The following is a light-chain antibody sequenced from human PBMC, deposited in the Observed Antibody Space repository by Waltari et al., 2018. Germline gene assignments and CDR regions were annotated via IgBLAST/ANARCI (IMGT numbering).Light chain of an antibody. CDR1: QGISSY. CDR2: AAS. V-gene: IGKV1-8*01. CDR3: QQYYSYPRT. Sequence: AIRMTQSPSAFSASTGDRVTSTCRASQGISSYLAWYQQQPGKAPKLLIFAASTLQSGVPSRFSGSGSGTDFTLTISCLQPEDFATYYCQQYYSYPRTFGQGTKVEIK. J-gene: IGKJ1*01.